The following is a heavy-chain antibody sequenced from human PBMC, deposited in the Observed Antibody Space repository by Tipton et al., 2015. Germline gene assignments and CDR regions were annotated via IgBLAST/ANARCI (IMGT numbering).Heavy chain of an antibody. CDR1: GGSVSSSSYY. CDR3: ARGLLLWFGMSDY. J-gene: IGHJ4*02. CDR2: IYYSGST. Sequence: LRLSCTVSGGSVSSSSYYWGWIRQSPGKGLEWIGSIYYSGSTYHNPSLKSRVTISLDTSKNQFSLKLNSVTAADTAVYYCARGLLLWFGMSDYWGRGTLVTVSS. D-gene: IGHD3-10*01. V-gene: IGHV4-39*07.